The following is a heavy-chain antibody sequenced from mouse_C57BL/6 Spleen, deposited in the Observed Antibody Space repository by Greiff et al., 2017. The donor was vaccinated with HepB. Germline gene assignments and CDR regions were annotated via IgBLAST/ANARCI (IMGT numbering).Heavy chain of an antibody. D-gene: IGHD3-2*02. J-gene: IGHJ4*01. CDR1: GYSFTDYN. CDR2: IYPNYGTT. CDR3: ARLDSAGNYYYAMDY. Sequence: EVQLQQSGPELVKPGASVKISCKASGYSFTDYNMNWVKQSNGKSLEWIGVIYPNYGTTSYNQKFKGKATLTVDQSSSTAYMQLNSLTSEDSAVYYCARLDSAGNYYYAMDYWGQGTSVTVSS. V-gene: IGHV1-39*01.